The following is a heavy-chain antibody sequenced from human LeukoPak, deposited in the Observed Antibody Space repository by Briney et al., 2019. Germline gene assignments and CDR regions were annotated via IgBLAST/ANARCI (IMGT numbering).Heavy chain of an antibody. Sequence: SETLSLTCTVSGGAISSGSYYWSWIRQPAGKGLEWIGRIYTSGSANYNPSLKSRVTISVDTSKNQFSLKLSSVTAADTAVYYCAIGNGDYWGQGTLVTVSS. J-gene: IGHJ4*02. CDR3: AIGNGDY. CDR1: GGAISSGSYY. V-gene: IGHV4-61*02. CDR2: IYTSGSA.